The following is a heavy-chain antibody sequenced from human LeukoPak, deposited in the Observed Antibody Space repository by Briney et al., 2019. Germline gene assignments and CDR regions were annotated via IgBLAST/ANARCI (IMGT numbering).Heavy chain of an antibody. CDR3: ARGDRTFGGVTSEYFQH. CDR2: INPSGGST. CDR1: GYTFTSYY. J-gene: IGHJ1*01. D-gene: IGHD3-16*01. Sequence: ASVKVSCKASGYTFTSYYIHWVRQAPGQGLEWMGIINPSGGSTSYAQKFQGRVTMTRDTSTSTVYMVLSSLRSEDTAVYYCARGDRTFGGVTSEYFQHWGQGTLVTVSS. V-gene: IGHV1-46*01.